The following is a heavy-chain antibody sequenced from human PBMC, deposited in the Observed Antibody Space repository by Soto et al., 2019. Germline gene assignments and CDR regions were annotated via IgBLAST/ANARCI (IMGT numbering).Heavy chain of an antibody. V-gene: IGHV1-69*06. CDR2: VIPIFGPA. J-gene: IGHJ4*02. CDR1: GGTFKTFA. CDR3: ASAAKRYFDY. Sequence: VKVSCTASGGTFKTFAISWVRQAPGQGLEWMGGVIPIFGPANYAEKVQGRVTITADKSTSTAYLALTSWTSADTAGYYCASAAKRYFDYWGQGTLVTVSS.